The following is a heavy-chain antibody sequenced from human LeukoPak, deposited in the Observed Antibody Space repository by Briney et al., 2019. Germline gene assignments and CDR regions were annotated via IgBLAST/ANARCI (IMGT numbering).Heavy chain of an antibody. V-gene: IGHV1-18*01. D-gene: IGHD6-19*01. CDR1: GYRFTSYG. Sequence: ASVKVSCKASGYRFTSYGITWVRQAPGQGLEWMGWISAYNGNTNYAQKLQGRVTLTTDTSTSTAYMELRSLRSDDTAVYYCARVRFSSGWYIAFDMWGQGTMVTVSS. J-gene: IGHJ3*02. CDR2: ISAYNGNT. CDR3: ARVRFSSGWYIAFDM.